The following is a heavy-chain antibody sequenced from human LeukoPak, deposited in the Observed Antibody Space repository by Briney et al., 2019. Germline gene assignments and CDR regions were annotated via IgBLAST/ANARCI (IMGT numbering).Heavy chain of an antibody. Sequence: ASVKVSCKASGYTFTSYGISWVRQAPGQGLEWMGWISAYNGNTNYAQKLQGRVTMTTDTSTSTAYMELRSLRSDDTAVYYCARALYYYGSVSYYYYMDVWGKGTTVTISS. V-gene: IGHV1-18*01. CDR1: GYTFTSYG. CDR2: ISAYNGNT. D-gene: IGHD3-10*01. CDR3: ARALYYYGSVSYYYYMDV. J-gene: IGHJ6*03.